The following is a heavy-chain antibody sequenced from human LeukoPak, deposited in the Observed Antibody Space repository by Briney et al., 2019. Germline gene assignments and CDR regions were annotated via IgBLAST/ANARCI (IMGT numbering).Heavy chain of an antibody. V-gene: IGHV1-18*01. J-gene: IGHJ4*02. CDR3: ARVRTWIQLWPLGY. CDR1: GYTFTSYG. CDR2: ISAYNGNT. D-gene: IGHD5-18*01. Sequence: ASVKVSCKASGYTFTSYGISWVRQAPGQGLEWMGWISAYNGNTNYAQKLQGRVTMTTDTSTSTAYMELRSLRSDDTAVYYCARVRTWIQLWPLGYWGQGTLVTVSS.